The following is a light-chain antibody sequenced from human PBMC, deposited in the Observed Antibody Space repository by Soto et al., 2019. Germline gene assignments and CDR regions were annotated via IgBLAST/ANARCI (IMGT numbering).Light chain of an antibody. V-gene: IGKV1-5*03. CDR1: QSISSW. Sequence: DIQMTQSPSTLSASVGDRVTITCRASQSISSWLAWYQQKPGKAPKRLIYKASSLESGVPSRFSGSGSGTEFTLTIRSLQPDDFATYYCQQYNSSPTFGQGTKVEIK. CDR2: KAS. CDR3: QQYNSSPT. J-gene: IGKJ1*01.